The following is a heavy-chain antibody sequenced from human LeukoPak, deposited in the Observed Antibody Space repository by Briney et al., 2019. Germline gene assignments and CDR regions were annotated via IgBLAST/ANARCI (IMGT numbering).Heavy chain of an antibody. V-gene: IGHV3-21*01. D-gene: IGHD3-10*01. CDR2: ISSSSSYI. CDR1: GFTFSSYS. Sequence: GSLRLSCAASGFTFSSYSMNWVRQAPGKGLEWVSSISSSSSYIYYADSVKGRFTISRDNAKNSLYLQMNSLRAEDTAVYYCARDAAVRGAYPPGYWGQGTLVTVSS. J-gene: IGHJ4*02. CDR3: ARDAAVRGAYPPGY.